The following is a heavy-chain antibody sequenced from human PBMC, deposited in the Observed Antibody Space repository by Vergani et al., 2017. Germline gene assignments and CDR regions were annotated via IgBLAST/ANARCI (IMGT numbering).Heavy chain of an antibody. CDR1: GDSISRSHYY. CDR3: AREIRDYCSVGRCYSKGDLNHYQGLDV. D-gene: IGHD2-15*01. V-gene: IGHV4-39*02. J-gene: IGHJ6*02. CDR2: IPSSGSP. Sequence: QLQLQESGPGLVKPSETLSLSCRVSGDSISRSHYYWGFIRQPPGKGLEWIGSIPSSGSPYYNPTRKSRLAFSVGTSKNHFSLGLKSVTATATAVYYCAREIRDYCSVGRCYSKGDLNHYQGLDVWGQGTTVTVS.